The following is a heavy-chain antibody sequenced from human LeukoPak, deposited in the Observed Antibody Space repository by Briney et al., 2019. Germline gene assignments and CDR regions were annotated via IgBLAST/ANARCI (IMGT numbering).Heavy chain of an antibody. J-gene: IGHJ4*02. V-gene: IGHV3-74*01. Sequence: GGSPRLSCAASGNYWMHWVRQVPGKGLVWVSHINSDGSWTSYADSVKGRFTISKDNAKNTVYLQMNSLRAEDTAVYYCVSFYETYWGRGTLVTVSS. CDR1: GNYW. CDR2: INSDGSWT. D-gene: IGHD2/OR15-2a*01. CDR3: VSFYETY.